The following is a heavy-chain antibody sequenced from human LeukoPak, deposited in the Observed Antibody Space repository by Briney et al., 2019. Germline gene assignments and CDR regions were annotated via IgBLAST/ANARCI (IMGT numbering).Heavy chain of an antibody. CDR1: GFTLSSNY. CDR2: IYSGGST. CDR3: ASVLSYYYGMDV. J-gene: IGHJ6*02. Sequence: GGSLRLSCAASGFTLSSNYMSWVRQAPGKGLEWVSVIYSGGSTLYTDCVKGRFTIYRHNSKNTLYLQMNGLRAEDTVVYCCASVLSYYYGMDVWGQGTTVTVSS. V-gene: IGHV3-53*04. D-gene: IGHD2-8*02.